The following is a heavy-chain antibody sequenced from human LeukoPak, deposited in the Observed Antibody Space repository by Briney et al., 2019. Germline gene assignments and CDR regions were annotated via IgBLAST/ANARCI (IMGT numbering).Heavy chain of an antibody. D-gene: IGHD6-19*01. CDR1: GFTLSSYW. Sequence: GGSLRLSCAASGFTLSSYWMEWVRQAPGKGLLWVSRINSDGTNTKYADSVKGRFTISRDNAKNTLYLQMYSLRVDDTALYFCARHLSVAATSPLQHWGQGTLVTVSS. V-gene: IGHV3-74*03. J-gene: IGHJ1*01. CDR2: INSDGTNT. CDR3: ARHLSVAATSPLQH.